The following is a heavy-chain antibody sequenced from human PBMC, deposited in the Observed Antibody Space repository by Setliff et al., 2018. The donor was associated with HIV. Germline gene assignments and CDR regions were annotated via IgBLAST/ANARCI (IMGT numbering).Heavy chain of an antibody. CDR1: GGSFSGNY. CDR2: INHSANT. D-gene: IGHD2-8*01. CDR3: ARESPDGLDY. Sequence: SETLSLTCAVYGGSFSGNYWNWIRQPPGKGLEWVGEINHSANTNYSPSLKSRVTISEDTSKNQFSLKVNSVTAADTAMYFCARESPDGLDYWGQGTLVTVSS. V-gene: IGHV4-34*01. J-gene: IGHJ4*02.